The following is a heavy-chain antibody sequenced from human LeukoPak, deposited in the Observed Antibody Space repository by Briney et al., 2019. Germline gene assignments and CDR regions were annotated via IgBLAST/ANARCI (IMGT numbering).Heavy chain of an antibody. V-gene: IGHV3-7*01. CDR1: GFIFSRHW. J-gene: IGHJ4*02. D-gene: IGHD3-22*01. CDR3: ARDANYYDSRGENYFNY. CDR2: IKRDGSDT. Sequence: GGSLRLSCAASGFIFSRHWMTWVRRAPGKGLEWVANIKRDGSDTSYVDSVKGRFTISRDNAKNSLYLQLNSLRAEDTAVYYCARDANYYDSRGENYFNYWGQGTLVTVSS.